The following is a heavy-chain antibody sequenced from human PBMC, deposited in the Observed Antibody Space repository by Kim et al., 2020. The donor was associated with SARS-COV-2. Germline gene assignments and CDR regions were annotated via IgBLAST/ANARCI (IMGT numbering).Heavy chain of an antibody. CDR2: ISAYNGNT. V-gene: IGHV1-18*01. CDR1: GYTFTSYG. Sequence: ASVKVSCKASGYTFTSYGISWVRQAPGQGLEWMGWISAYNGNTNYVPKLQGRVTMTTDTSTSTAYMELRSLRSDDTAVYYCAIGRITIFGVVIATFDYWGQRTLVTVSS. D-gene: IGHD3-3*01. J-gene: IGHJ4*02. CDR3: AIGRITIFGVVIATFDY.